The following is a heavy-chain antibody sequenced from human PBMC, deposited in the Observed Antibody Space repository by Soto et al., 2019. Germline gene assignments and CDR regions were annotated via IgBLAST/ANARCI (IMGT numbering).Heavy chain of an antibody. D-gene: IGHD3-10*01. V-gene: IGHV3-53*01. J-gene: IGHJ6*02. Sequence: QPGGSLRLSCAVSGFTVSDNYMIWVRQAPGKGLECVSVIYGDGSTYYADSVKGRFTISRDNSKNTVFLQMSSLRAEDTAMYYCARDKGLGISMVRGVVMTVGNGVDVWGQGTTVTVYS. CDR2: IYGDGST. CDR1: GFTVSDNY. CDR3: ARDKGLGISMVRGVVMTVGNGVDV.